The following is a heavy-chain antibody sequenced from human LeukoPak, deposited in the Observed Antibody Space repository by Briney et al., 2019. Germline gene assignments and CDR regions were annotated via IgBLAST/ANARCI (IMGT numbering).Heavy chain of an antibody. J-gene: IGHJ6*03. CDR1: GGTFSSYA. V-gene: IGHV1-69*13. CDR3: ARGPAAIGHYYYYYMDV. Sequence: SVKVSCKASGGTFSSYAISWVRQAPGQGLEWMGGIIPIFGTANYAQKFQGRVTITADESTSTAYMELSSLRSEDTAVYYCARGPAAIGHYYYYYMDVWGKGTTVTVSS. CDR2: IIPIFGTA. D-gene: IGHD2-2*02.